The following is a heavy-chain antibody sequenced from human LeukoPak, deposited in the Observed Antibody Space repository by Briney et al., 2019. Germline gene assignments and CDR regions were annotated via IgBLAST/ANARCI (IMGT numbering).Heavy chain of an antibody. CDR2: LHPTGST. J-gene: IGHJ4*02. CDR3: VRGASVFDY. CDR1: GASPIGGSFF. V-gene: IGHV4-61*02. Sequence: PSETLSLTCTVPGASPIGGSFFWSWIRQPAGRAPEWIGRLHPTGSTNYNPSPSNRVIVSLDTSNNQVSLRLMSVTVADSAVYYCVRGASVFDYWGQGAPVTVSS.